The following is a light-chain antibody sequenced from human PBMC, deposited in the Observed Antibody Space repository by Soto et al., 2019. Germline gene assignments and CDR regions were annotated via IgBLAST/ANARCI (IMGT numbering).Light chain of an antibody. CDR1: SSNIGNNY. CDR3: GTLDSSLSAGV. V-gene: IGLV1-51*01. CDR2: DNN. Sequence: QSVLTQPPSVSAAPGQKVTISCSGSSSNIGNNYVSWYQQLPGTARKLLIYDNNKRPSGIPDRFSGSKSGTSATLGITGLQTGDEADYYCGTLDSSLSAGVFGGGTQVTVL. J-gene: IGLJ2*01.